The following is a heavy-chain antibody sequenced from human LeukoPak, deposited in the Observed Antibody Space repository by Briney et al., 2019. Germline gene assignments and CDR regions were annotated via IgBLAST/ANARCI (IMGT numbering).Heavy chain of an antibody. J-gene: IGHJ4*02. CDR2: ISSSGNTI. Sequence: GGSLRLSCAASGFTFSSYEMNWVRQAPGKGLEWDSYISSSGNTISYADSVKGRFTISRDNAKNSLYLQMNSLRAEDTAVYYCARAPGYSYGYSLDYWGQGTLVTVSS. V-gene: IGHV3-48*03. CDR3: ARAPGYSYGYSLDY. D-gene: IGHD5-18*01. CDR1: GFTFSSYE.